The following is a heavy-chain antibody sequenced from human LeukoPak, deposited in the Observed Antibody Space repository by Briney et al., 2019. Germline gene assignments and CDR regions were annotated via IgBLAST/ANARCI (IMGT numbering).Heavy chain of an antibody. D-gene: IGHD3-22*01. CDR1: GFTFSSYS. V-gene: IGHV3-48*01. CDR3: ARGRSGYHYDY. Sequence: PGGSLRLSCAASGFTFSSYSRNWVRQAPGKGLEWVSYISSSSSTIYYADSVKGRFTISRDNAKNSLYLQMNSLRAEDTAVYYCARGRSGYHYDYWGQGTLVTVSS. J-gene: IGHJ4*02. CDR2: ISSSSSTI.